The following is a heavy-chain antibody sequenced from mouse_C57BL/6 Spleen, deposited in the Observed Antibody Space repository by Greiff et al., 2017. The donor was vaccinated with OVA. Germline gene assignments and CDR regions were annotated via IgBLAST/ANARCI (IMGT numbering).Heavy chain of an antibody. J-gene: IGHJ3*01. CDR1: GYTFTDYE. Sequence: VQLQQSGAELVRPGASVTLSCKASGYTFTDYEMHWVKQTPVHGLEWIGAIDPETGGTAYNQKFKGKAILTADKSSSTAYMELRSLTSEDSAVYYCTRRGDSSGYGGFAYWGQGTLVTVSA. D-gene: IGHD3-2*02. V-gene: IGHV1-15*01. CDR3: TRRGDSSGYGGFAY. CDR2: IDPETGGT.